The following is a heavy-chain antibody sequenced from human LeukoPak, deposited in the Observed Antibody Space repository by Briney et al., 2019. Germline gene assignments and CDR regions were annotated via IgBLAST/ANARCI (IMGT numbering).Heavy chain of an antibody. CDR1: GFTFSSYG. J-gene: IGHJ4*02. V-gene: IGHV3-30*02. CDR3: ASWDLWWELLDY. D-gene: IGHD1-26*01. Sequence: GGSLRLSCAASGFTFSSYGMHWVRQAPGKGLEWVAFIRYDGSNKYYADSVKGRFTISRDNSKNTLYLQMNSLRAEDTAVYYCASWDLWWELLDYWGQGTLVTVSS. CDR2: IRYDGSNK.